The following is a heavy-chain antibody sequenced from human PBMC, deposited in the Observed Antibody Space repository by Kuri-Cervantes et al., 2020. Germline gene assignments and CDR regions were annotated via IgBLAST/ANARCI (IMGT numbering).Heavy chain of an antibody. V-gene: IGHV3-30*02. CDR2: IRFDGSIG. D-gene: IGHD5-12*01. CDR3: AREHSHDDYHIDV. Sequence: GESLKISCAMSEFTSTNHGFHWVRQALGKGLEWVTFIRFDGSIGYYADSVKGRFTISRDDSKNMVYLQLSSLRTEDTAVYYCAREHSHDDYHIDVWGNGTTVTVSS. CDR1: EFTSTNHG. J-gene: IGHJ6*03.